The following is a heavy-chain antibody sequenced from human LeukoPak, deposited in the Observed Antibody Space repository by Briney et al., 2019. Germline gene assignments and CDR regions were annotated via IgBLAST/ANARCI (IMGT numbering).Heavy chain of an antibody. CDR2: INHSGST. CDR3: ARHAFGELYYGWFDP. CDR1: GGSFSGYY. D-gene: IGHD3-10*01. Sequence: SETLSLTCAVYGGSFSGYYWSWIRQPPGKGLEWIGEINHSGSTNYNPSLKSRVTTSVDTSKNQFSLKLSSVTAADTAVYYCARHAFGELYYGWFDPWGQGTLVTVSS. V-gene: IGHV4-34*01. J-gene: IGHJ5*02.